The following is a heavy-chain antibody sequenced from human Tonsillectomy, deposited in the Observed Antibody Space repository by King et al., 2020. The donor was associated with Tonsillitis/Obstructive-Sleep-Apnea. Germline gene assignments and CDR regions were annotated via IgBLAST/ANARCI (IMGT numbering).Heavy chain of an antibody. Sequence: QLQESGPGLVKPSETLSLTCTVSGGSISSSSYYWGWIRQPPGKGLEWIGIIYYSGSTDYNTSLKSRVTMSVDTSKNQFSLKLSSVTAADTAVYYCAREYCGGDCYHNDALDIWGQGTMVTVSS. CDR1: GGSISSSSYY. V-gene: IGHV4-39*02. CDR2: IYYSGST. CDR3: AREYCGGDCYHNDALDI. D-gene: IGHD2-21*01. J-gene: IGHJ3*02.